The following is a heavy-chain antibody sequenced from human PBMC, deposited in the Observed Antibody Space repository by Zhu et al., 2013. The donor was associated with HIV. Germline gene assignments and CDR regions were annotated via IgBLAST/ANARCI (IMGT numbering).Heavy chain of an antibody. D-gene: IGHD3-22*01. V-gene: IGHV1-69*12. J-gene: IGHJ4*02. CDR2: IIPLFHTS. CDR3: ARGHDIGGYYYPTFDY. Sequence: QVHLVQSGGEVEKPGSSVKVSCKTSGGTFSTYAINWVRQAPGQGLEWMGGIIPLFHTSNYTQNFQGRVIITADESLSTVYMELSSLRYEDTAIYYCARGHDIGGYYYPTFDYWGQGALVTVSS. CDR1: GGTFSTYA.